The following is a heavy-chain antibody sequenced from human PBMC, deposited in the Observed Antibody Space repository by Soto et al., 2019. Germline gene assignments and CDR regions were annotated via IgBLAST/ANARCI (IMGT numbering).Heavy chain of an antibody. CDR3: AREGYSDNYSYYQTLEV. V-gene: IGHV4-4*07. CDR2: MYTSGST. D-gene: IGHD5-18*01. CDR1: GVSIINYY. J-gene: IGHJ6*02. Sequence: SETLSLPSTVSGVSIINYYLTWIRQPAGKGLEWIGRMYTSGSTNYNPSLKSRVTMSVDTSKNQFSLNLRSVTAAETAVYYCAREGYSDNYSYYQTLEVWGQGTTVTAP.